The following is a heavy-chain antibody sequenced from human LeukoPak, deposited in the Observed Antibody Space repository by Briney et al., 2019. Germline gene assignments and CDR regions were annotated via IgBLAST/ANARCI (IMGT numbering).Heavy chain of an antibody. CDR2: ISAYNGNT. CDR1: GYTFTSYG. D-gene: IGHD2-21*02. CDR3: ARARYCGGDCYSGYFDY. V-gene: IGHV1-18*01. Sequence: ASVKVSYKASGYTFTSYGISWVRQPPGQGLEWMGWISAYNGNTNYAQNPQGRVTMSTETSTSTAYMELRSLRSDDTAVYYCARARYCGGDCYSGYFDYWGQGILVTVSS. J-gene: IGHJ4*02.